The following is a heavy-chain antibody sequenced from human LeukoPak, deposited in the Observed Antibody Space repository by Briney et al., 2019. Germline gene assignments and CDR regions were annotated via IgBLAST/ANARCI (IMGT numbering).Heavy chain of an antibody. CDR1: GGSISSSSYY. CDR2: IYYSGST. J-gene: IGHJ4*02. Sequence: SETLSLTCTVSGGSISSSSYYWGWIRQPPGKGLEWIGSIYYSGSTYYNPSLKSRVTISVDTSKNQFFLKLSSVTAADTAVYYCARHRPSLYYYDSSGYSDYWGQGTLVTVSS. V-gene: IGHV4-39*01. CDR3: ARHRPSLYYYDSSGYSDY. D-gene: IGHD3-22*01.